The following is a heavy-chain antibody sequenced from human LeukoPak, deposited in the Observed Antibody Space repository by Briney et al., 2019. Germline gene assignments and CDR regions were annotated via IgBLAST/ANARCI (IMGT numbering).Heavy chain of an antibody. CDR1: GFTFSSYE. V-gene: IGHV3-48*03. J-gene: IGHJ4*02. Sequence: TGGSLRLSCAASGFTFSSYEMNWVRQAPGKGLEWISYITSDSDTIYIADSVRGRCTISRDNAKRSLYLQIDSLRVEDSALYYVARGGFGEFPFDYWGQGTLVTVSP. D-gene: IGHD3-10*01. CDR3: ARGGFGEFPFDY. CDR2: ITSDSDTI.